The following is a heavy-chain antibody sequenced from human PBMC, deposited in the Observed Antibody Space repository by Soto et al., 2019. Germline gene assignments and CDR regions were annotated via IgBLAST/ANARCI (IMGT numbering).Heavy chain of an antibody. CDR1: GFTFSSYG. Sequence: GGSLILSCAASGFTFSSYGRNWVRQAPGKGLEWVSSISSSSSYIYYADSVKGRFTISRDNAKNSLYLQMNSLRAEDTAVYYCARRPDYYYYYGMDVWGQGTTVTVSS. J-gene: IGHJ6*02. V-gene: IGHV3-21*01. CDR2: ISSSSSYI. CDR3: ARRPDYYYYYGMDV.